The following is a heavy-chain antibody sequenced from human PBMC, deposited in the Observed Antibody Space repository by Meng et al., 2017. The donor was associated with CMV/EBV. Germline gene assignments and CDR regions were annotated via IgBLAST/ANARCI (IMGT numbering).Heavy chain of an antibody. J-gene: IGHJ3*02. CDR2: IYYSGST. CDR1: GGSISSGDYY. CDR3: ARVTVALPRGAFDI. Sequence: SGGSISSGDYYWSWIRQPPGKGLEWIGYIYYSGSTYYNPSLKSRVTISVDTSKNQFSLKLSSVTAADTAVYYCARVTVALPRGAFDIWGQGTMVTVSS. V-gene: IGHV4-30-4*08. D-gene: IGHD6-19*01.